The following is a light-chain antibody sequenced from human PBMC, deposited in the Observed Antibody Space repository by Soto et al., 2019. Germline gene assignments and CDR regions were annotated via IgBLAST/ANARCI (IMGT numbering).Light chain of an antibody. CDR1: QSISSN. J-gene: IGKJ5*01. Sequence: EIVLTPSPATLSVSPKERAPHSFRASQSISSNLAWYQQKPGQAPRLLIYDASNRATGIPARFSGSGSGTDFTLTISSLEPEDFAVYYCQQRSNWKITFGQGTRLEIK. CDR2: DAS. CDR3: QQRSNWKIT. V-gene: IGKV3-11*01.